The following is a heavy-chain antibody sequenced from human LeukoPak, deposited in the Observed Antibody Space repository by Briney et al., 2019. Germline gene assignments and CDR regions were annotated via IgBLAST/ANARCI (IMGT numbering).Heavy chain of an antibody. CDR1: GFTFSSYA. J-gene: IGHJ4*02. D-gene: IGHD3-10*01. V-gene: IGHV3-23*01. CDR3: AKDGREEWFGELFLFDY. Sequence: GGSLRLSCAASGFTFSSYAMSWVRQAPGKGLEWVSAISGSGGSTYYADSVKGRFTISRDNSKNTLYLQMNSLRAEDTAVYYCAKDGREEWFGELFLFDYWGQGTLVTVSS. CDR2: ISGSGGST.